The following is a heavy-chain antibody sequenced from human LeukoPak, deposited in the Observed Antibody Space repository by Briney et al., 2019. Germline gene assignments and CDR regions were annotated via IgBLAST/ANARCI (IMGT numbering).Heavy chain of an antibody. Sequence: GESLKISCKGSGYNFTNYWIGWVRQMPGKGLEWMGIIYPGDSDTRYSPSFQGQVTISADKSISTAYLQWSSLKASDTAMYYCARQAYYYGSGNPYNWFDPWGQGTLVTVSS. CDR3: ARQAYYYGSGNPYNWFDP. J-gene: IGHJ5*02. CDR1: GYNFTNYW. CDR2: IYPGDSDT. D-gene: IGHD3-10*01. V-gene: IGHV5-51*01.